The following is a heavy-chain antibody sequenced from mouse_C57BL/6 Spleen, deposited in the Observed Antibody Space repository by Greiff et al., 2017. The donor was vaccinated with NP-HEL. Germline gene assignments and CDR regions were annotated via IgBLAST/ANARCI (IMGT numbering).Heavy chain of an antibody. CDR2: ISSGGSYT. V-gene: IGHV5-6*01. D-gene: IGHD2-14*01. J-gene: IGHJ2*01. Sequence: EVQGVESGGDLVKPGGSLKLSCAASGFTFSSYGMSWVRQTPDKRLEWVATISSGGSYTYYPDSVKGRFTISRDNAKNTLYLQMSSLKSEDTAMYYCARHRVLYYFDYWGQGTTLTVSS. CDR3: ARHRVLYYFDY. CDR1: GFTFSSYG.